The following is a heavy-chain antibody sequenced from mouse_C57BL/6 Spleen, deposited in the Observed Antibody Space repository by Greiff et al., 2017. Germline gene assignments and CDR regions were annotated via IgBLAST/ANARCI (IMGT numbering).Heavy chain of an antibody. V-gene: IGHV1-42*01. J-gene: IGHJ2*01. CDR3: ARYWYYFDY. D-gene: IGHD4-1*01. CDR2: INPSTGGT. CDR1: GYSFTGYY. Sequence: VQLKESGPELVKPGASVKISCKASGYSFTGYYMNWVKQSPEKSLEWIGEINPSTGGTTYNQKFKAKATLTVDKSSSTAYMQLKSLTSEDSAVYYCARYWYYFDYWGQGTTLTVSS.